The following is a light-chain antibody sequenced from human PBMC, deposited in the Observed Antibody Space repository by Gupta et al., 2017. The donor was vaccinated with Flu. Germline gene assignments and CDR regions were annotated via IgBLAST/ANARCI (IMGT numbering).Light chain of an antibody. J-gene: IGLJ3*02. CDR1: STNIGSLS. V-gene: IGLV1-47*02. CDR2: SND. CDR3: ATRDDGLIFRV. Sequence: PRVPISCSGSSTNIGSLSLCWYQQFTGTTPNLLIYSNDQRPSGVPDRFSGTKSGTSASLSISGLLAEDEAGYYCATRDDGLIFRVFGGGTKLTVL.